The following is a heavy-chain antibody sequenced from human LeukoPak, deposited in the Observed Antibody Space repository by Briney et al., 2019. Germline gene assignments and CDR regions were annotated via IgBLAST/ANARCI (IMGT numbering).Heavy chain of an antibody. D-gene: IGHD7-27*01. CDR2: INPNTGDT. J-gene: IGHJ6*03. V-gene: IGHV1-2*02. CDR1: GYTFTGYY. Sequence: GASVKVSCKASGYTFTGYYMHWVRQAPGQGLEWMGWINPNTGDTNYAQEFQGRLTVTRDTSVSTAYMELSRLRSDDTAVYFCARAGDFYYYMDVWGKGTTVTVSS. CDR3: ARAGDFYYYMDV.